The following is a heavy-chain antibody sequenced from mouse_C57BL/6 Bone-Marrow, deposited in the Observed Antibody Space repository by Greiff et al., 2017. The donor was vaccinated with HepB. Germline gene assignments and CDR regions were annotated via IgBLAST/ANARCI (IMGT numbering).Heavy chain of an antibody. CDR3: ARRPFYYGSSPYYFDY. CDR2: IDPNSGGT. V-gene: IGHV1-72*01. J-gene: IGHJ2*01. CDR1: GYTFTSYW. D-gene: IGHD1-1*01. Sequence: QVQLQQPGAELVKPGASVKLSCKASGYTFTSYWMHWVKQRPGRGLEWIGRIDPNSGGTKYNEKFKSKATLTVDKPSSTAYMQLSSLTSEDSAVYYWARRPFYYGSSPYYFDYWGKGTTLTVSS.